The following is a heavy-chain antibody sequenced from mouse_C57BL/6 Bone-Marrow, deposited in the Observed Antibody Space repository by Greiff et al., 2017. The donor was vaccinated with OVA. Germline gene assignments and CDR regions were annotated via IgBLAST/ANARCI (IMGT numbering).Heavy chain of an antibody. CDR3: ARGAS. CDR2: IFPEDGDT. Sequence: VQLVESGAELVKPGASVKISCKASGYAFSSYWMNWVKQRPGQGLEWIGQIFPEDGDTNYNGKFKGKATLTADKSSSTAYMQLSSLTSDDSAVYFCARGASWGQGTTLTVSS. CDR1: GYAFSSYW. J-gene: IGHJ2*01. V-gene: IGHV1-80*01.